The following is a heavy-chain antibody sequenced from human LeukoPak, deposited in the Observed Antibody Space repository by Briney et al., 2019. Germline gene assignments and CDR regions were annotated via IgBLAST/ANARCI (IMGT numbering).Heavy chain of an antibody. J-gene: IGHJ4*02. V-gene: IGHV4-59*01. CDR3: ARWGGNDYYGSGSYPSARYYFDY. D-gene: IGHD3-10*01. CDR1: GGSIDSYY. Sequence: SETLSLTCTVSGGSIDSYYWSWIRQPPGKGLEWIGYIYYRGSTNYNPSLKSRVTMSVDMSKNQFSLKLSSVTAADTAVYYCARWGGNDYYGSGSYPSARYYFDYWGQGTLVTVSS. CDR2: IYYRGST.